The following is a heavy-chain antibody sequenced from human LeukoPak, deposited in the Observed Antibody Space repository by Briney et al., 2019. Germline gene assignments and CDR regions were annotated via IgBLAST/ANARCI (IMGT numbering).Heavy chain of an antibody. D-gene: IGHD3-22*01. J-gene: IGHJ4*02. CDR2: ISYDGSNK. Sequence: GGSLRLSCAASGFTFSSYAMSWVRQAPGKGLEWVAVISYDGSNKYYADSVKGRFTISRDNSKNTLYLQMNSLRAEDTAVYYCARGGYYYDSSGPLDYWGQGTLVTVSS. CDR3: ARGGYYYDSSGPLDY. CDR1: GFTFSSYA. V-gene: IGHV3-30*01.